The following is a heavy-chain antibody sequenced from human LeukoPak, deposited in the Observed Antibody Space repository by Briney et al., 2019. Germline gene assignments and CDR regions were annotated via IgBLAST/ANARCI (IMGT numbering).Heavy chain of an antibody. V-gene: IGHV3-9*01. J-gene: IGHJ4*02. CDR1: GFTFDDYA. CDR2: ISWNSGSI. CDR3: AKGEAYYDSSGYYPFDY. D-gene: IGHD3-22*01. Sequence: GGSLRLSCAASGFTFDDYAMHWVRQAPGKGLEWVSGISWNSGSIGYADSVKGRFTISRDNAKNSLYLQTNSLRAEDTALYYCAKGEAYYDSSGYYPFDYWGQGTLVTVSS.